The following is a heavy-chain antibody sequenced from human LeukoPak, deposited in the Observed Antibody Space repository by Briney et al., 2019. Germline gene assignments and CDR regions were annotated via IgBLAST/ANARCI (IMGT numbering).Heavy chain of an antibody. CDR2: IKQDGSEK. V-gene: IGHV3-7*03. CDR3: AKDARPDYPFDY. CDR1: GFTFSSCW. D-gene: IGHD4-11*01. Sequence: GGSLRLSCAASGFTFSSCWMSWVRQAPGKGLEWVANIKQDGSEKYYVDSVKGRFTISRDNAKNSLYLQMNSLRAEDTAVYYCAKDARPDYPFDYWGQGTLVTVSS. J-gene: IGHJ4*02.